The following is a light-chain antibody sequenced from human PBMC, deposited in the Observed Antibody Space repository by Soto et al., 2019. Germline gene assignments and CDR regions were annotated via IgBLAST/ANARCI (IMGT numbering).Light chain of an antibody. J-gene: IGKJ1*01. Sequence: EIVMTQSPATLSVSPGERATLSCRASQSVSSKLAWYQQKPGQAPRLLIYRASTRATDIPARFSGSGSGTDFTLHISSLQSEDFAVYYCQQYNKWPPATFGQGTRVEIK. CDR1: QSVSSK. CDR2: RAS. CDR3: QQYNKWPPAT. V-gene: IGKV3-15*01.